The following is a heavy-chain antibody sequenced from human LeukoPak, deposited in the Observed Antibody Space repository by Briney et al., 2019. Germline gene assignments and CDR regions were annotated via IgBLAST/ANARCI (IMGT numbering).Heavy chain of an antibody. CDR1: GYSFSGHG. J-gene: IGHJ5*02. CDR2: ISAYNGNT. CDR3: ARGGVLRFLEWLFSGFDP. V-gene: IGHV1-18*01. Sequence: GASVKVSCKASGYSFSGHGITWVRQAPGQGLEWMGWISAYNGNTKYAQNLQGRVTMTTDISTSTAYMELRSLRSDDTAVYYCARGGVLRFLEWLFSGFDPWGQGTLVTVSS. D-gene: IGHD3-3*01.